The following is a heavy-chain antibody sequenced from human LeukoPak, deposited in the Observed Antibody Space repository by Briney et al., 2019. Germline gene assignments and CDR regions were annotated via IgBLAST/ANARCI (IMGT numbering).Heavy chain of an antibody. Sequence: PSETLSLTCTVSGGSISSYYWGWIRQPPGKGLEWIGSIYFSGSTYYNPSLKSRVTISDDTSKNQFSLKLTSVTAADTAVYYCARIVGATDYFDHWGQGTLVTVSS. J-gene: IGHJ4*02. CDR3: ARIVGATDYFDH. V-gene: IGHV4-39*01. D-gene: IGHD1-26*01. CDR1: GGSISSYY. CDR2: IYFSGST.